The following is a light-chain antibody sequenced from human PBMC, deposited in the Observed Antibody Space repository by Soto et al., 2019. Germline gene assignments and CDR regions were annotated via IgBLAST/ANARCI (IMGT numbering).Light chain of an antibody. CDR1: SSNIGAGYD. Sequence: QAVVTQPPSVSGAPGQKVTISCTGSSSNIGAGYDVNWYQQLPGTAPKLLIYDNNNRPSGVPDRFSGSKSGTSASLVITGLQAEDEADYYCQSYDSSLSGYVFGTGTKVTVL. J-gene: IGLJ1*01. CDR3: QSYDSSLSGYV. CDR2: DNN. V-gene: IGLV1-40*01.